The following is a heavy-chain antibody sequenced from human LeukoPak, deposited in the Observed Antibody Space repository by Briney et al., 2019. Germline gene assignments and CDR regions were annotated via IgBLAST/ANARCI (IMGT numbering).Heavy chain of an antibody. CDR3: ARDRTAAAFDI. D-gene: IGHD2-8*02. CDR2: ISSSSSYI. CDR1: GFTFSSYS. Sequence: PGGSLRLSCAASGFTFSSYSMNWVRQAPGKGLEWVSSISSSSSYIYYADSVKGRFTISRDNAKNSLNLQMNSLRAEDTAVYYCARDRTAAAFDIWGQGTMVTVSS. V-gene: IGHV3-21*01. J-gene: IGHJ3*02.